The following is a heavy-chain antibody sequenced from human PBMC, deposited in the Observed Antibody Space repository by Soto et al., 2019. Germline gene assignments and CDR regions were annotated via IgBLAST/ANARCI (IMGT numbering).Heavy chain of an antibody. CDR3: ARGSDRYNWNDPWGC. Sequence: QVQLVQSGTEVKKPGASVKVSCLASGYTFTNYGITWVRQAPGQGLEWVGGISAYDGQTRYTPRLQGRVTLTTDTSTSTADMELRSLKSDDTAVYYCARGSDRYNWNDPWGCWGHGALVTVSS. CDR1: GYTFTNYG. CDR2: ISAYDGQT. J-gene: IGHJ4*01. V-gene: IGHV1-18*01. D-gene: IGHD1-1*01.